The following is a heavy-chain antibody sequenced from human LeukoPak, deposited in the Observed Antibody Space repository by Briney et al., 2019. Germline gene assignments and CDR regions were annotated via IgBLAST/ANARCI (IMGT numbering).Heavy chain of an antibody. V-gene: IGHV1-8*01. D-gene: IGHD2-15*01. CDR1: GYTFTNYG. CDR3: ARVDGSPDY. J-gene: IGHJ4*02. CDR2: MNTKSGNT. Sequence: ASVKVSCKTSGYTFTNYGITWVRQAPGQGLEWMGWMNTKSGNTGHAQKFQGRVTITRDTSISTVYMELSSLRSDDTAVYFCARVDGSPDYWGQGTLVTVSS.